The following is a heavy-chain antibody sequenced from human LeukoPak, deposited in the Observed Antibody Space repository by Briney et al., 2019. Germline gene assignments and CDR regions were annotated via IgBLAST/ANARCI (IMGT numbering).Heavy chain of an antibody. J-gene: IGHJ5*02. V-gene: IGHV4-39*01. CDR1: GGSISSSSYY. D-gene: IGHD6-13*01. CDR2: IYYSGST. Sequence: PSETLSLTCTVSGGSISSSSYYWGWIRQPPGKGLEWIGSIYYSGSTYYNPSLKSRVTISVDTSKNQFSLKLSSVTAADTAVYYCASIAAAGTFWFGPWGQGTLVTVSS. CDR3: ASIAAAGTFWFGP.